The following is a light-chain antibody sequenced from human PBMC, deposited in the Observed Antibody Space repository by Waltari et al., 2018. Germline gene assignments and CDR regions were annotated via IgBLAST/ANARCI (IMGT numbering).Light chain of an antibody. V-gene: IGKV3-11*01. CDR3: LQRADWPPIT. CDR1: QTISTF. Sequence: EVVLTQSPATLSLSPGERATLSCRASQTISTFLFWYQQKPGQAPRLLIYDASNRATGIPARFSGGGSVTDFTLTISSLEAEDSAVYYCLQRADWPPITFGQGTRLEI. CDR2: DAS. J-gene: IGKJ5*01.